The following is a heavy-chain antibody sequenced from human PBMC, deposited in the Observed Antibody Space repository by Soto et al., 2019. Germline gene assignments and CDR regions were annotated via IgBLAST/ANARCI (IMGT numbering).Heavy chain of an antibody. Sequence: QVQLVQSGAEVKKPGSSVKVSCKASGGTFSSYAISWVRQAPGQGLEWMGGIIPIFGTANYAQKFQGRVTITADESTSTAYMGLSSLRSEDTAVYYCARWVWELPQYYFDYWGQGTLVTVSS. CDR3: ARWVWELPQYYFDY. D-gene: IGHD1-26*01. CDR1: GGTFSSYA. J-gene: IGHJ4*02. V-gene: IGHV1-69*12. CDR2: IIPIFGTA.